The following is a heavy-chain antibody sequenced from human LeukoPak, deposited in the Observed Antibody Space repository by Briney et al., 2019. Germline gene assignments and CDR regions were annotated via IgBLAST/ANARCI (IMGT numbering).Heavy chain of an antibody. Sequence: GGSLRLSCEASGFTFRTHSMNWVRQAPGKGLEWVSSITKSSTYVYYADSVKGRFTISRGNANNSLFLQMNNLGVDDTGVYYCARGSGVHVWGQGTLVLVSS. J-gene: IGHJ4*02. CDR2: ITKSSTYV. CDR1: GFTFRTHS. D-gene: IGHD3-10*01. V-gene: IGHV3-21*04. CDR3: ARGSGVHV.